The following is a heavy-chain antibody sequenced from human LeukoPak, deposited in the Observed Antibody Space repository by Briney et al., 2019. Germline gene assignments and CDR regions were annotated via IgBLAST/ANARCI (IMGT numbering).Heavy chain of an antibody. CDR2: ISGSGGST. D-gene: IGHD1-14*01. Sequence: PGGSLRLSCAASGFTFSSYGMSWVRQAPGKGLEWVSAISGSGGSTYYADSVKGRFTISRDNSKNTLYLQMNSLRAEDTAVYNCAKDLKWPPETNFDYWGQGTLVTVSS. CDR1: GFTFSSYG. J-gene: IGHJ4*02. V-gene: IGHV3-23*01. CDR3: AKDLKWPPETNFDY.